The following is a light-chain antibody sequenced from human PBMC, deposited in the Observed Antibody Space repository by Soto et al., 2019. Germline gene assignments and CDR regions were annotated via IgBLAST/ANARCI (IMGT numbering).Light chain of an antibody. CDR2: KNS. CDR1: IYNIEGSS. J-gene: IGLJ1*01. V-gene: IGLV1-44*01. Sequence: QSVLTQPPSASGTHGQRVTRSWSGRIYNIEGSSVNWYQPLPATAPKLLIIKNSRRPAGLPDRFSRSNSGTSASPTISGRQSEDEAFYYCAAWDYSLSAYVCGTGTKVTV. CDR3: AAWDYSLSAYV.